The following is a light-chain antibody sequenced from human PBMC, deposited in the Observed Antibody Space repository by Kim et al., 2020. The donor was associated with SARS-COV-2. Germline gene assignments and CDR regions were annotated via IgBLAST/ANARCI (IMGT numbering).Light chain of an antibody. V-gene: IGKV1-17*03. J-gene: IGKJ1*01. CDR2: DAS. CDR1: QDIKIY. CDR3: LQHNIYPLS. Sequence: ASVGDKVTLTCRAIQDIKIYLAWFQQKPGKVPERLIYDASTLHSGVPSRFSGSGSGTEFTLTISSLQPEDFAVYYCLQHNIYPLSFGQGTKVDIK.